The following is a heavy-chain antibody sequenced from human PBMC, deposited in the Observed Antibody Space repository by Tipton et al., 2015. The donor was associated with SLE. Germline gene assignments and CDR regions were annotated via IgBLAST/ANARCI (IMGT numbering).Heavy chain of an antibody. J-gene: IGHJ4*02. Sequence: TLSLTCTVSGGSISSYYWSWIRQPPGKGLEWIGYIYYSGSTNYNPSLKSRVTISVDTSKNQFSLKLSSVTAADTAVYYCASQEYGGYAGYWGQGTLVTVSS. CDR2: IYYSGST. CDR3: ASQEYGGYAGY. V-gene: IGHV4-59*08. CDR1: GGSISSYY. D-gene: IGHD5-12*01.